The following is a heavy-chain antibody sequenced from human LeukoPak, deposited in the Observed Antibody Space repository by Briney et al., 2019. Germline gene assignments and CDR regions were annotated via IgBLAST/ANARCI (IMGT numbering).Heavy chain of an antibody. V-gene: IGHV4-39*01. CDR2: LFYTGST. J-gene: IGHJ6*03. CDR1: GGSISSGSYI. CDR3: TSRPTALDLDYMDV. D-gene: IGHD3/OR15-3a*01. Sequence: SETLSLTCTVSGGSISSGSYIWGWIRPPPGKGLEWVGGLFYTGSTYYNASLKSRVTIFIDMSNTQFSLILRSVTAADAAVYYCTSRPTALDLDYMDVWGKGTTVTISS.